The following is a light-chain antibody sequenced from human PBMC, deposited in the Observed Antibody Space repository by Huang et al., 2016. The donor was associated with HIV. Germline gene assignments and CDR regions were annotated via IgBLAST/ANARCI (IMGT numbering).Light chain of an antibody. J-gene: IGKJ4*01. CDR3: QQYDKWPPGLT. V-gene: IGKV3D-15*01. Sequence: SPATLSVSPGGRATLSCRPSQNVRNNLAWYQQKTGQAPRLLIYETSTRASGIPARFSGSGSATDFTLTISGLQSEDFAIYYCQQYDKWPPGLTFGGGTKVEI. CDR2: ETS. CDR1: QNVRNN.